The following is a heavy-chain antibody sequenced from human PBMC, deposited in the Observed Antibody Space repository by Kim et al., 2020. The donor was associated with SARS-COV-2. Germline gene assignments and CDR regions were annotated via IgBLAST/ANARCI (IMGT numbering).Heavy chain of an antibody. CDR1: GFTFSSYE. J-gene: IGHJ4*02. CDR2: ISYSGSTI. V-gene: IGHV3-48*03. Sequence: GGSLRLSCAASGFTFSSYEMNWVRQAPGKGLEWVSYISYSGSTITYADSVKGRFTISRDNAKNSLYLQMNSLRAEDTAVYYCASARPSGTRTGYWGQGTLVTVFS. CDR3: ASARPSGTRTGY. D-gene: IGHD1-1*01.